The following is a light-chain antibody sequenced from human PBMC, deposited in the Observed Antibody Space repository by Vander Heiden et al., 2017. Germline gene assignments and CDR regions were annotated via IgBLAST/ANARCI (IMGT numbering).Light chain of an antibody. V-gene: IGKV3-20*01. Sequence: EIVLTQSPGTLSLSPGERATLSCRASQSVSSSYLAWYLQKPGQAPRLLMYGASSRATGIPDRFSGSGSGTDFTLTISRLEPEDFAMYYCQQDGSSPWTFGQGTKVEIK. CDR3: QQDGSSPWT. CDR1: QSVSSSY. CDR2: GAS. J-gene: IGKJ1*01.